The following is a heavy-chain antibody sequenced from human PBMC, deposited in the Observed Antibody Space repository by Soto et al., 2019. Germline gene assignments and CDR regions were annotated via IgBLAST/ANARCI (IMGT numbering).Heavy chain of an antibody. V-gene: IGHV4-39*01. CDR3: ARILGVLLWFGELSGWFDP. CDR1: GGSISSSSYY. CDR2: IYYSGST. Sequence: QLQLQESGPGLVKPSETLSLTCTVSGGSISSSSYYWGWIRQPPGKGLEWIGSIYYSGSTYYNPSLKSRVTISVDTSKNQFSLKLSSVTAADTAVYYCARILGVLLWFGELSGWFDPWGQGTLVTVSS. J-gene: IGHJ5*02. D-gene: IGHD3-10*01.